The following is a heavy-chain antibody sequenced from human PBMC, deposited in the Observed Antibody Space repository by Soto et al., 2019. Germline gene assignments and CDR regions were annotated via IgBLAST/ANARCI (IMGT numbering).Heavy chain of an antibody. CDR3: ARLEGGSYFGYHYYGMDV. V-gene: IGHV5-10-1*01. D-gene: IGHD1-26*01. J-gene: IGHJ6*02. CDR2: IDPSDSYT. Sequence: GESLKISCKGSGYSFTSYWISWVRQMPGKGLEWMGRIDPSDSYTNYSPSFQGHVTISADKSISTAYLQWSSLKASDTAMYYCARLEGGSYFGYHYYGMDVWGQGTTVTVSS. CDR1: GYSFTSYW.